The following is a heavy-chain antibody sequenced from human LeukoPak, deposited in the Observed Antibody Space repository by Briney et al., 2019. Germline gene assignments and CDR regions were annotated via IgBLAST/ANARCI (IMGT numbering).Heavy chain of an antibody. D-gene: IGHD6-19*01. J-gene: IGHJ5*02. CDR2: IYSGGST. CDR3: ARVPSSGWYPSGWFDP. V-gene: IGHV3-53*01. CDR1: GFTVSSNY. Sequence: GGSLRLSCAASGFTVSSNYMSWVRQAPGKGLEWVSVIYSGGSTYYADSMKGRFTISRDNSKNTLYLQMNSLRAEDTAVYYCARVPSSGWYPSGWFDPWGQGTLVTVSS.